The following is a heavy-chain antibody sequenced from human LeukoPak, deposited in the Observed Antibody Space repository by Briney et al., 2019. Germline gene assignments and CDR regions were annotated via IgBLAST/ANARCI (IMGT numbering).Heavy chain of an antibody. D-gene: IGHD3-22*01. CDR1: GYTLTELS. J-gene: IGHJ4*02. CDR3: ATARHYYDSSGYGY. Sequence: ASVNVSCKVSGYTLTELSMHWVRQAPGKGLEWMGGFDPEDGETIYAQKFQGRVTMTEDTSTDTAYMELSSLRSEDTAVYYCATARHYYDSSGYGYWGQGTLVTVSS. CDR2: FDPEDGET. V-gene: IGHV1-24*01.